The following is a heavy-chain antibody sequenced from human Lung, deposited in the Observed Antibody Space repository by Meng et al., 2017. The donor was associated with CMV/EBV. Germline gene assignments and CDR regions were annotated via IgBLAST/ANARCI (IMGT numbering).Heavy chain of an antibody. V-gene: IGHV4-4*02. D-gene: IGHD3-10*01. CDR2: IPHRGSS. Sequence: RHSAPALVKPSQLLSLTCAVSGDSSTNHNWLAWVRQPPGKGLEWIGEIPHRGSSAYNPSLKSRVSMTIDKSKNQFSLKLTSVTAADTAVYHCLRRSGGSVWGQGTLVTVSS. CDR1: GDSSTNHNW. CDR3: LRRSGGSV. J-gene: IGHJ1*01.